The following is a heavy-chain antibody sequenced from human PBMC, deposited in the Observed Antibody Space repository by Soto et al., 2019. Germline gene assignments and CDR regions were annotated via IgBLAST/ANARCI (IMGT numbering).Heavy chain of an antibody. CDR2: IDPSDSYT. Sequence: GESLKISCKGSGYSFTSYWISWVRQMPGKGLEWMGRIDPSDSYTNYSPSFQGHVTISADKSISTAYLQWSSLKASDTAMYYCARRYYGGNPVAFMDVWGQGTTVTVSS. CDR1: GYSFTSYW. V-gene: IGHV5-10-1*01. D-gene: IGHD4-17*01. J-gene: IGHJ6*02. CDR3: ARRYYGGNPVAFMDV.